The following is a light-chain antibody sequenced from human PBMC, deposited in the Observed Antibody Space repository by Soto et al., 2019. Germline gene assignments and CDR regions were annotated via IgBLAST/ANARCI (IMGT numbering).Light chain of an antibody. Sequence: EIVLTQSPGTLSLSPGERATLSCRASQSVSSSYLAWYQQKPGQSPRRLIYGASSRATGIPDRFSGSGSGTDFTLTISRLEPDDVAVYYCQQYGSSVLTFGGGTKVEIK. J-gene: IGKJ4*01. CDR2: GAS. CDR3: QQYGSSVLT. CDR1: QSVSSSY. V-gene: IGKV3-20*01.